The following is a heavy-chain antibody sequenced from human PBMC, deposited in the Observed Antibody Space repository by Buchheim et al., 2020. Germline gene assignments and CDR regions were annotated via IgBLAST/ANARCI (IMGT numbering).Heavy chain of an antibody. Sequence: QVQLVQSGAEVKKPGASVTVSCKAFGYTFTGYYIHWVRQAPGQGLEWMGWVNPNSGDTNYAQRFQGRVTMTRDTSISTAFMELTSLRFDDTAVYFCAKIGSDCTNDRCSSVDFDFWGQGTL. J-gene: IGHJ4*02. D-gene: IGHD2-8*01. CDR1: GYTFTGYY. CDR2: VNPNSGDT. V-gene: IGHV1-2*02. CDR3: AKIGSDCTNDRCSSVDFDF.